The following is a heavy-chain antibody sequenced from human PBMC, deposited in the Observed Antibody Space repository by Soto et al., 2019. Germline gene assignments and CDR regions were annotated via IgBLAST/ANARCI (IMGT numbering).Heavy chain of an antibody. CDR1: GFTFSSYA. D-gene: IGHD3-22*01. CDR2: ISGSGGST. J-gene: IGHJ4*02. V-gene: IGHV3-23*01. CDR3: AKTGGDSSGYYHYFDY. Sequence: GGSLRLSCAASGFTFSSYAMSWVRQAPGKGLGWVSAISGSGGSTYYADSVKGRFTISRDNSKNTLYLQMNSLRAEDTAVYYSAKTGGDSSGYYHYFDYWGQGTLVTVSS.